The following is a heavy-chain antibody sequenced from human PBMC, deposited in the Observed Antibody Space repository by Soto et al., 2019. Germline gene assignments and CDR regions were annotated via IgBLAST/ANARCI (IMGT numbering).Heavy chain of an antibody. V-gene: IGHV1-69*13. CDR3: ARAVAVAGTGPYYYYGMDV. CDR2: IIPIFGTA. Sequence: SVKVSCKASGGTFSSYAISWVRQAPGQGLEWMGGIIPIFGTANYAQKFQGRVTITADESTSTAYMEPSSLRSEDTAVYYCARAVAVAGTGPYYYYGMDVWGQGTTVTVSS. CDR1: GGTFSSYA. D-gene: IGHD6-19*01. J-gene: IGHJ6*02.